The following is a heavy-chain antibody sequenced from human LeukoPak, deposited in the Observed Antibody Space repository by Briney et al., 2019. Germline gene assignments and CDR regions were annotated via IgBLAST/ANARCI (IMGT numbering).Heavy chain of an antibody. V-gene: IGHV1-69*02. CDR1: GGTFSSYS. J-gene: IGHJ4*02. Sequence: ASVKLSCKASGGTFSSYSINWVRQAPGQGLEWMGRIIPILPITNYAQKFQGRVTTTADTSTNTAYMELSSLRSGDTALYYCAMSRGYSSSYFDYWGQGALVTVSS. CDR3: AMSRGYSSSYFDY. D-gene: IGHD6-6*01. CDR2: IIPILPIT.